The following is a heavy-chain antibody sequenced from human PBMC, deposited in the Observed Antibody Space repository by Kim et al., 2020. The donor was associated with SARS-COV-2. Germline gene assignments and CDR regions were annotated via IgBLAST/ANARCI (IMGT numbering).Heavy chain of an antibody. Sequence: SETLSLTCTVSGGSISSYYWSWIRQPPGKGLEWIGYIYYSGSTNYNPSLKSRVTISVDTSKNQFSLKLSSVTAADTAVYYCARQGLTTFVGWFDPWGQGTLVTVSS. J-gene: IGHJ5*02. V-gene: IGHV4-59*08. CDR3: ARQGLTTFVGWFDP. D-gene: IGHD4-17*01. CDR2: IYYSGST. CDR1: GGSISSYY.